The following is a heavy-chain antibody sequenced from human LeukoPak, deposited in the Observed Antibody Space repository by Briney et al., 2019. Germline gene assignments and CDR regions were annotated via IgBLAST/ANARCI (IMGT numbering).Heavy chain of an antibody. V-gene: IGHV3-11*01. CDR3: ARDRRNPTYYDFWSGYYTSSSSVDY. D-gene: IGHD3-3*01. CDR1: GFTFSDYY. Sequence: PGGSLRLSCAASGFTFSDYYMSWIRQAPGKGLEWVSYISSSGSTIYYADSVKGRFTISRDNAKNSLYLQMNSLRAEDTAVYYCARDRRNPTYYDFWSGYYTSSSSVDYWGQGTLVTVSS. J-gene: IGHJ4*02. CDR2: ISSSGSTI.